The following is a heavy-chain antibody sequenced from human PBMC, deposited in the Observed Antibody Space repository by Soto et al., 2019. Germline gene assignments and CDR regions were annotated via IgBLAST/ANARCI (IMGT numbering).Heavy chain of an antibody. CDR1: GFTFSSYS. D-gene: IGHD3-16*01. V-gene: IGHV3-48*02. CDR2: ISSSSTI. J-gene: IGHJ4*02. Sequence: PGGSLRLSCAASGFTFSSYSMNWVRQAPGKGLEWVSYISSSSTIYYADSVKGRFTISRDNAKNSLYLQMNSLRDEDTAVYYCARGGTPIDYWGQGTLVTVSS. CDR3: ARGGTPIDY.